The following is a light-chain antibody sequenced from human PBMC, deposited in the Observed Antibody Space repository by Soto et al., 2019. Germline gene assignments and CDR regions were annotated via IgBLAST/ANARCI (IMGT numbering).Light chain of an antibody. CDR1: KLGNKY. CDR3: QAWDSSTVV. CDR2: QDT. V-gene: IGLV3-1*01. Sequence: SYELTRPPSVSVSPGQTASITCSGHKLGNKYACWYQQKPGQSPVLLIYQDTKRPSGIPERFSGSNSGNTATLTISGTQAMDEADYYCQAWDSSTVVFGGGTKLTVL. J-gene: IGLJ2*01.